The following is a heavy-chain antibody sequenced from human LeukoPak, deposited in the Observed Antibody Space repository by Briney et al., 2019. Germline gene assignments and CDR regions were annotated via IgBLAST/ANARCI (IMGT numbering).Heavy chain of an antibody. CDR1: GDSISSGDYY. CDR2: IYYSGST. CDR3: ARVAGQAGESLYRVQFYYFDY. J-gene: IGHJ4*02. D-gene: IGHD3-10*01. Sequence: PSETLSLTSTVSGDSISSGDYYWSWIRQPPGKGLEWTGYIYYSGSTYYNPSLRSRVTMSVDTSKNQISLKLSSVTAADTAVYYCARVAGQAGESLYRVQFYYFDYWGQGTLVTVSS. V-gene: IGHV4-30-4*01.